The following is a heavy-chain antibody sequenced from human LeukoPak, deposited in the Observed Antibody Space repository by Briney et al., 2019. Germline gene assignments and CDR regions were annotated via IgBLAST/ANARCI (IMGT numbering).Heavy chain of an antibody. Sequence: SETLSLTCTVSGGSISSSFYYWGWIRQPPGKGLEWIGNLYYTGTTYYNASLKSRVTISIDTSKNQFSMRLSSVTAADTAVYYCARVRYSYGEAFDSWGQGTLVTVSS. D-gene: IGHD5-18*01. J-gene: IGHJ4*02. CDR2: LYYTGTT. V-gene: IGHV4-39*07. CDR3: ARVRYSYGEAFDS. CDR1: GGSISSSFYY.